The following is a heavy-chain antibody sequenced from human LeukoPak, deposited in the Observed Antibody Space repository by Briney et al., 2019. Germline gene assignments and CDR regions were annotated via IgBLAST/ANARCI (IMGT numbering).Heavy chain of an antibody. V-gene: IGHV4-4*02. Sequence: PSGTLSLTCAVSGGSISSSNWWSWVRQPPGKGLEWIGEIYHSGSTNYNPSLKSQVTISVDKSKNQFSLKLSSVTAADTAVYYCARDLNSYGSDAFDIWGQGTMVTVSS. D-gene: IGHD5-18*01. J-gene: IGHJ3*02. CDR1: GGSISSSNW. CDR2: IYHSGST. CDR3: ARDLNSYGSDAFDI.